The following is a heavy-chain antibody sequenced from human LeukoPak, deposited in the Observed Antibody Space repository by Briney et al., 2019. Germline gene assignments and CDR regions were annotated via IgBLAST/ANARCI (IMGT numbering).Heavy chain of an antibody. CDR2: ISYDGSNK. V-gene: IGHV3-30*18. D-gene: IGHD6-13*01. Sequence: PGRSLRLSCAASGFTLSSYGMHWVRQAPGKGLEWVAVISYDGSNKYYADSVKGRFTISRDNSKNTLYLQMNSLRAEDTAVYYCAKESSYSSSWYVGYYYYGMDVWGQGTTVTVSS. J-gene: IGHJ6*02. CDR1: GFTLSSYG. CDR3: AKESSYSSSWYVGYYYYGMDV.